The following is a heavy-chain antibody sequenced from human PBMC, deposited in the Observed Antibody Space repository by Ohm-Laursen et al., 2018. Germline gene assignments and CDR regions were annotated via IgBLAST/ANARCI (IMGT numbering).Heavy chain of an antibody. Sequence: VSSVKVSCKASGYTFINYDVNWVRQATGQGLEWMGWMTPSSGNTGYAQKFQGRVTMTRNTSIRTAYMELSSLSSEDTAVYYCARVPSGAYPDTSGQSFDYWGQGTLVIVSS. CDR2: MTPSSGNT. V-gene: IGHV1-8*01. D-gene: IGHD3-22*01. J-gene: IGHJ4*02. CDR3: ARVPSGAYPDTSGQSFDY. CDR1: GYTFINYD.